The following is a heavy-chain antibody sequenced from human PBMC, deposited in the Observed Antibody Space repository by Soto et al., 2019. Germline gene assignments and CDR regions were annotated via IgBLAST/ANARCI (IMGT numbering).Heavy chain of an antibody. CDR3: VRQGIGFLHGLVDV. V-gene: IGHV4-59*08. J-gene: IGHJ6*01. CDR1: SGPSKSHN. D-gene: IGHD3-10*01. Sequence: QVQVQQSGPGLVKPSETLSLTCTVSSGPSKSHNWGWIRQPPGRGLEWIGYVYDIWSTSYNPSLKSRVTVSADTSTNRISLTLRFVTAADTAVYYCVRQGIGFLHGLVDVWGQGTTVIVSS. CDR2: VYDIWST.